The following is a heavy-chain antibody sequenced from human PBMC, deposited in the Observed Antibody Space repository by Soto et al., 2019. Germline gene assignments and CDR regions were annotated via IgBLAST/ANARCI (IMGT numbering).Heavy chain of an antibody. Sequence: SETLSLTCTVSGGSISNDAYSWSWIRQSSGKGLEWIGYIYYTGSTYYNPSLKSRVTISIDKSKNQFSLKLASVTAADTAVYYCARGGFQLLPDYWGRGTLVTVSS. CDR2: IYYTGST. V-gene: IGHV4-30-2*06. D-gene: IGHD2-2*01. J-gene: IGHJ4*01. CDR3: ARGGFQLLPDY. CDR1: GGSISNDAYS.